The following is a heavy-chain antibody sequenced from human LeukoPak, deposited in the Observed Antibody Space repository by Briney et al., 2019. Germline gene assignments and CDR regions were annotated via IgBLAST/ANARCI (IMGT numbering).Heavy chain of an antibody. CDR1: VGSISGYY. V-gene: IGHV4-59*01. D-gene: IGHD3-3*02. CDR2: IYYSGST. CDR3: ARGARRGIFYMDV. J-gene: IGHJ6*03. Sequence: SETLSLTCTVSVGSISGYYWSWIRRPPGKELEWIGYIYYSGSTNYNPSLKSRVTISVDTSNNQFSLKLSSVTAADTAVYYCARGARRGIFYMDVWGRGTTVTVSS.